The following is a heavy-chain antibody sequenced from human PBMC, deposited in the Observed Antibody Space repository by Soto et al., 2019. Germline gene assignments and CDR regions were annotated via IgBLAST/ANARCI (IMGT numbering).Heavy chain of an antibody. V-gene: IGHV1-46*03. CDR3: TRGGVYAILTTSRTPHGMDV. CDR2: INPSVGST. J-gene: IGHJ6*02. CDR1: GYTFSSHY. Sequence: QVQLVQSGAEVKEPGASLKLSCRPSGYTFSSHYLHWVRQAPGQGLEWMGIINPSVGSTSYAQNLQGRLIMNRDTSTSTVYMELSSLRSEDTAIYYCTRGGVYAILTTSRTPHGMDVWGRGTTVTISS. D-gene: IGHD3-9*01.